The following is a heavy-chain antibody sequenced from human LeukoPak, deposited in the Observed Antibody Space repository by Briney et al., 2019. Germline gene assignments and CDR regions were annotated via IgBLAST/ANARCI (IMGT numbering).Heavy chain of an antibody. D-gene: IGHD6-19*01. Sequence: GGSLRLSCAASGFTFSTYGMHWVRQAPGKGLEWVAFIRYDGTDKYFADSVKGRFTISRDNSTNTLYLQVNSLRSEDTAVYYCAKELSNGWYYFDYWGQGTLVTVSS. CDR2: IRYDGTDK. V-gene: IGHV3-30*02. CDR1: GFTFSTYG. CDR3: AKELSNGWYYFDY. J-gene: IGHJ4*02.